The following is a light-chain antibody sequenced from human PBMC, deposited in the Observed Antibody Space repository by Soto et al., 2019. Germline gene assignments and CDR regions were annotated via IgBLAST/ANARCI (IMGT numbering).Light chain of an antibody. CDR1: QRVTSSN. CDR3: LLYFSPDRYT. Sequence: EIVLTQTPGTLSLSPGERAPLSFRASQRVTSSNLAWYQQKPGQAPRLLIYGASTRATGIPDRFSGSGSDTDFSLTIRRLDPEDFAMYYCLLYFSPDRYTFGPGTKVQIK. V-gene: IGKV3-20*01. CDR2: GAS. J-gene: IGKJ2*01.